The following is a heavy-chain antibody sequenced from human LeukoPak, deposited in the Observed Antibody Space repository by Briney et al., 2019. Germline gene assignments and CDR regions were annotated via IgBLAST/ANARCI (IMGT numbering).Heavy chain of an antibody. V-gene: IGHV3-20*04. J-gene: IGHJ4*02. CDR1: GFTFDDYG. CDR2: INWNGGST. D-gene: IGHD3-10*01. Sequence: GRSLRLSCAASGFTFDDYGMSWVRQAPGKGLEWVSGINWNGGSTGYADSVKGRFTISRDNAKNSLYLQMNSLRAEDTAVYYCAREKLTMVRKRPNDYWGQGTLVTVSS. CDR3: AREKLTMVRKRPNDY.